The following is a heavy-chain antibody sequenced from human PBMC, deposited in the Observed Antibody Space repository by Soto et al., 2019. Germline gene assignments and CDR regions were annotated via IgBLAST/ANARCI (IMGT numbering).Heavy chain of an antibody. V-gene: IGHV3-64*02. J-gene: IGHJ4*02. CDR3: ARASRRFWALFDY. CDR1: GFTFSSYA. Sequence: EVQLVESGEGLVQPGGSLRLSCAASGFTFSSYAMHWVRQAPGKGLEYVSAISSNGGSTYYADSVKGRFTISRDNSKNTLYLQMGSLRAADMAVYYCARASRRFWALFDYWGQGTLVTVSS. D-gene: IGHD3-16*01. CDR2: ISSNGGST.